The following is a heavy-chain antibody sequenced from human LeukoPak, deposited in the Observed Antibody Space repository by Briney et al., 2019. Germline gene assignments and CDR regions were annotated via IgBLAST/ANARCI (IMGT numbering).Heavy chain of an antibody. CDR3: ARHGSGYWFDP. D-gene: IGHD3-10*01. Sequence: SETLSLTCTVSGGSISSSSYYRGWIRQPPGKGLEWIGSIYYSGSTYYNPSLKSRVTISVDTSKNQFSLKLSSVTAADTAVYYCARHGSGYWFDPWGQGTLVTVSS. CDR1: GGSISSSSYY. J-gene: IGHJ5*02. CDR2: IYYSGST. V-gene: IGHV4-39*01.